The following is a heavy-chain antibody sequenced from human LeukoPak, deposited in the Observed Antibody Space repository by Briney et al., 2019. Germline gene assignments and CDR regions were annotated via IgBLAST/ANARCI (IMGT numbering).Heavy chain of an antibody. D-gene: IGHD1-14*01. J-gene: IGHJ4*02. V-gene: IGHV4-39*01. CDR3: ARTWKPVPFDY. Sequence: KPSETLSLTCTVSGGSISSISYYWGWIRQPPGKGLEWIGSIYYSGSTYYNPSLKSRVTISVDTSKTQFSLKLSSVTAADTAVYYCARTWKPVPFDYWGQGTLVTVSS. CDR2: IYYSGST. CDR1: GGSISSISYY.